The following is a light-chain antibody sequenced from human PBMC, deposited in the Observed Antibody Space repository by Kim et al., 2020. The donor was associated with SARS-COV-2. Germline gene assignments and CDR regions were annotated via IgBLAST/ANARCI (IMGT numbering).Light chain of an antibody. Sequence: DIQMTQSPSSVSASVGDRVTITCRASQAISTWLAWYRQKPGKAPKLLIYAASNLQSGVSSRFSGSGSGTEFTLTISSLQPEDFATYYCQQANSFPWTFGQGTKVDIK. V-gene: IGKV1-12*01. CDR3: QQANSFPWT. CDR2: AAS. CDR1: QAISTW. J-gene: IGKJ1*01.